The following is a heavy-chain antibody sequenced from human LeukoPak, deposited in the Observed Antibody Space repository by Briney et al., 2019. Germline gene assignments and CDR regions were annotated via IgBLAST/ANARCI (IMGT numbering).Heavy chain of an antibody. CDR3: ARGGDYGDYRYGVDY. D-gene: IGHD4-17*01. Sequence: SEALSLTCAVYGGSFSCYYWSWIRQPPGKGREWIGEINHSGSTNYNPSLKSRVTISIDTSKNQFSLKLSSVTAADTAVYYCARGGDYGDYRYGVDYWGQGTLVTVSS. J-gene: IGHJ4*02. V-gene: IGHV4-34*01. CDR1: GGSFSCYY. CDR2: INHSGST.